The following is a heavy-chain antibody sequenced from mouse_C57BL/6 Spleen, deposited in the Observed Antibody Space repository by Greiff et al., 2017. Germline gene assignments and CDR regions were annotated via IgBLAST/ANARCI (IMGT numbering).Heavy chain of an antibody. CDR2: INPSNGGT. Sequence: QVQLQQPGTELVKPGDSVKLSCKASGYTFTSYWMHWVKQRPGQGLEWIGNINPSNGGTNYNEKFKSKATLTVDKSSSTAYMQRSSLTSEDSAVYYCARERVGQYFDYWGQGTTLTVSS. D-gene: IGHD3-3*01. V-gene: IGHV1-53*01. CDR1: GYTFTSYW. J-gene: IGHJ2*01. CDR3: ARERVGQYFDY.